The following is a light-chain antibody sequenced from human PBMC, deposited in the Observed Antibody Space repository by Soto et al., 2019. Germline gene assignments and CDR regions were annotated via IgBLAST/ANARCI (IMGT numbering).Light chain of an antibody. CDR2: AAS. J-gene: IGKJ5*01. CDR3: QQTHAVPLT. CDR1: QPIGNY. Sequence: DVQMTKVPSSLCPSIKNRVTIACRASQPIGNYLNWYQQKPGEVPKVLIFAASSLRSGVPSRFSGSGYGTDFTLSINNLHPEDVATYYCQQTHAVPLTFGQGTR. V-gene: IGKV1-39*01.